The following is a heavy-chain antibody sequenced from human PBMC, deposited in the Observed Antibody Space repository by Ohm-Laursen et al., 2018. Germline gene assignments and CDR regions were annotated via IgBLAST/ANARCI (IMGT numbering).Heavy chain of an antibody. Sequence: SSVKVSCKTSGGTFSSYSISWVRQAPGQGLEWMGGIIPIFGTANYAQKFQGRVTITADESTSTAYMELSSLRSEDTAVYYCARDLQKDMSGSYYFYYWGQGTLVTVSS. CDR2: IIPIFGTA. CDR1: GGTFSSYS. V-gene: IGHV1-69*01. CDR3: ARDLQKDMSGSYYFYY. J-gene: IGHJ4*02. D-gene: IGHD1-26*01.